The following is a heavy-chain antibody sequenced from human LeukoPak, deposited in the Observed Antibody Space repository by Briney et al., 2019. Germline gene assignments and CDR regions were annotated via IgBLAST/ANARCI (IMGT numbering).Heavy chain of an antibody. D-gene: IGHD3-16*01. CDR2: IWYDGTYK. CDR1: GFTFSSYG. J-gene: IGHJ4*02. Sequence: GGSLRLSCAASGFTFSSYGMHWVRQAPGKGLEWVAVIWYDGTYKYYADSVKGRFTISRDNSKNTLYLQMNSLRAEDTAVYYCSRDRGGYYFDYWGQGTLVTVSS. CDR3: SRDRGGYYFDY. V-gene: IGHV3-33*01.